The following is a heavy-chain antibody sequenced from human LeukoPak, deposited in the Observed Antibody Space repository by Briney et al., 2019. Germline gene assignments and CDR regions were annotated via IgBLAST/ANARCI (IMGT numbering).Heavy chain of an antibody. Sequence: GGSLRLSWTSSAFTFGTYAVSWFRQAPGKGLEWVAFIRSKTYGGTTEYAASVKGRFTISRDDSKSIAYLQMNSLKTEDTAVYYCTRYSGRTDYWGQGTLVSVSS. V-gene: IGHV3-49*03. CDR2: IRSKTYGGTT. D-gene: IGHD5-18*01. J-gene: IGHJ4*02. CDR3: TRYSGRTDY. CDR1: AFTFGTYA.